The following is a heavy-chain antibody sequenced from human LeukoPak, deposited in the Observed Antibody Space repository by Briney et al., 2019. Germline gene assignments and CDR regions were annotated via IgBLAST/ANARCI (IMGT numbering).Heavy chain of an antibody. V-gene: IGHV4-61*02. J-gene: IGHJ3*02. CDR1: GGSISSGSYY. Sequence: SETLSLTCTVSGGSISSGSYYWSWIRQPAGKGLEWIGRIYTSGSTNYNPSLKSRVTISVDTSKNQFSLKLSSVTAADTAVYYCARVIHWALDIWGQGTMVTVSS. CDR2: IYTSGST. CDR3: ARVIHWALDI. D-gene: IGHD2/OR15-2a*01.